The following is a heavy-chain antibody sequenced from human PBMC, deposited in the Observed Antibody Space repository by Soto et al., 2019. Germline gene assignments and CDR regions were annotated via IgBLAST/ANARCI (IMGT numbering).Heavy chain of an antibody. CDR2: IIPILGIA. CDR1: GGTFSSYT. CDR3: ARDSIESEPPGTGWFDP. D-gene: IGHD1-1*01. V-gene: IGHV1-69*08. J-gene: IGHJ5*02. Sequence: QVQLVQSGAEVKKPGSSVKVSCKASGGTFSSYTISWVRQAPGQGLEWMGRIIPILGIANYAQKFQGRFKIPADKSTRTAYMERSSVRSEDTALYYCARDSIESEPPGTGWFDPWGQGTLVTVSS.